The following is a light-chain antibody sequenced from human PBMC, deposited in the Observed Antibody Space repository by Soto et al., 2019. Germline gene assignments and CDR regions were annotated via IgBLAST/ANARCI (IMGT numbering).Light chain of an antibody. Sequence: QSALTQPASVSGSPGQSITISCTGTSSDVGSYNLVSRYQHHPGKAPKLMIYVVGKRPSGVSSRFSGSKSGNTASLTISGLQAEDEADYYCCSYAGSGTPYVFGTGTKVTVL. V-gene: IGLV2-23*02. CDR3: CSYAGSGTPYV. CDR2: VVG. J-gene: IGLJ1*01. CDR1: SSDVGSYNL.